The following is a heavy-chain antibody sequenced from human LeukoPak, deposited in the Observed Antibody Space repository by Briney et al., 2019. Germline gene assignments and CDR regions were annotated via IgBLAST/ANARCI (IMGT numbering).Heavy chain of an antibody. CDR3: ARAWSSGWYGLDY. J-gene: IGHJ4*02. CDR1: GFTFSSYA. D-gene: IGHD6-19*01. V-gene: IGHV3-30-3*01. CDR2: ISYDGSNK. Sequence: PGRSLRLSCAASGFTFSSYAMHWVRQAPGKGLEWVAVISYDGSNKYYADSVKGRFTISRDNSKNTLCLQMNSLRAEDTAVYYCARAWSSGWYGLDYWGQGTLVTVSS.